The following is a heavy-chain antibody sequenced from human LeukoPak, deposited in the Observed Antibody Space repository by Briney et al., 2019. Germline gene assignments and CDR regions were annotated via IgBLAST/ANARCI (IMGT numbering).Heavy chain of an antibody. V-gene: IGHV4-39*07. CDR1: GGSISSSSYY. J-gene: IGHJ4*02. CDR3: ARQAAAGFDY. Sequence: SETLSLTCTVSGGSISSSSYYWGWIRQPPGKGLEWIGSIYYSGSTYYNPSLKSRVTISVDTSKNQFSLKLSSVTAADTAVYYCARQAAAGFDYWGQGTLVTVSS. D-gene: IGHD6-13*01. CDR2: IYYSGST.